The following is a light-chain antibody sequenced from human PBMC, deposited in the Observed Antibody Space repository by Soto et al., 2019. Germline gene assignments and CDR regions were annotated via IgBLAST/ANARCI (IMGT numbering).Light chain of an antibody. V-gene: IGLV1-44*01. Sequence: QSVLTQPPSASGTPGQTVTISCSGSSSNIGSKNVNWYQQLPGAAPKLLIYRNNQWPSGVPDRFSGSKSGTSASLAISGLQSEDEGDYYCAAWDESLNGVVFGGGTKLTFL. CDR1: SSNIGSKN. CDR2: RNN. CDR3: AAWDESLNGVV. J-gene: IGLJ2*01.